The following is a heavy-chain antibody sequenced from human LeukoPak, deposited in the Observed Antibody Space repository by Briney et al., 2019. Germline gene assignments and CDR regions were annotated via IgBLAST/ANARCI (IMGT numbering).Heavy chain of an antibody. V-gene: IGHV3-23*01. CDR1: GFTSSSYA. J-gene: IGHJ4*02. D-gene: IGHD3-16*02. CDR3: AKEGKPYRYFDY. Sequence: TGGSLRLSCAASGFTSSSYAMSWVRQAPGKGLQWVSAITGSGGSTDHADSVKGRFTISRDNSKNTLYLQMNSLRAEDTAVYYCAKEGKPYRYFDYWGQGTLVTVSS. CDR2: ITGSGGST.